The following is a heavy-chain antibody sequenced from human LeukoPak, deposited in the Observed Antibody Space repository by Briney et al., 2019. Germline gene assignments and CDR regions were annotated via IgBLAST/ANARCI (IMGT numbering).Heavy chain of an antibody. CDR3: ARDFSLQLFDY. D-gene: IGHD5-24*01. CDR2: IWSDGSYK. Sequence: GGSLRLSCAGSGFTFRNYAMSWVRQAPGKGLEWVAVIWSDGSYKYYADSVKGRFTISRDDSKNTLYLQMNSLRAEDTAVYYCARDFSLQLFDYWGQGTLVTVFS. V-gene: IGHV3-33*08. J-gene: IGHJ4*02. CDR1: GFTFRNYA.